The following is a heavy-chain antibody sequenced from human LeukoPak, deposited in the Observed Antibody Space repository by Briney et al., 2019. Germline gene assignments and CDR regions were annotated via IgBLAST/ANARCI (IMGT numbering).Heavy chain of an antibody. CDR2: IGTAGDT. Sequence: GGSLRLSCAASGFTFSSYDMHWVRQATGKGLEWVSAIGTAGDTYYPGSVKGRFTISRENAKNSLYLQMNSLRAGDTAVYCCARGGYSSSWGRYYFDYWGQGTLVTVSS. J-gene: IGHJ4*02. CDR3: ARGGYSSSWGRYYFDY. V-gene: IGHV3-13*01. D-gene: IGHD6-13*01. CDR1: GFTFSSYD.